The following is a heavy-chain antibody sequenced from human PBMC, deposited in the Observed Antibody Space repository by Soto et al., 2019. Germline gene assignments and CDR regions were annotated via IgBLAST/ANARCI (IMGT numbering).Heavy chain of an antibody. D-gene: IGHD2-2*01. V-gene: IGHV1-18*01. J-gene: IGHJ6*02. CDR2: ISAYNGNT. CDR3: ARDIVVVPVLGYYYGMDA. CDR1: GYTFTSYG. Sequence: RASVKVSCKASGYTFTSYGISWVRQAPGQGLEWMGWISAYNGNTNYAQKLQGRVTMTTDTSTSTAYMELRSLRSDDTAVYYCARDIVVVPVLGYYYGMDAWGQGTTVTVSS.